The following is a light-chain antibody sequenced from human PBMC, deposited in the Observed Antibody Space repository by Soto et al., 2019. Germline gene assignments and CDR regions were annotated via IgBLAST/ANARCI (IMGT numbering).Light chain of an antibody. V-gene: IGKV1-5*03. CDR3: QQYNSFRT. J-gene: IGKJ1*01. Sequence: DIQMTQSPSTLSGSVGARVTITCRASQTISSWLAWYQQKPGKAPKLLIYKASSLESGVPSRFSGSGSGTEFTLTISSLQPDDFATYYCQQYNSFRTFGQGTKVDIK. CDR2: KAS. CDR1: QTISSW.